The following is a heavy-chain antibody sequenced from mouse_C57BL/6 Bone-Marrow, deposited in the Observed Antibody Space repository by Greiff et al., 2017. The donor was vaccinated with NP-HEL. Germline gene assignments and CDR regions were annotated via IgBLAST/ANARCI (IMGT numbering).Heavy chain of an antibody. J-gene: IGHJ4*01. CDR3: AREVYDYGSSYAMDY. CDR2: IDPSDSYT. D-gene: IGHD1-1*01. Sequence: VQLQQPGAELVKPGASVKLSCKASGYTFTSYWMQWVKQRPGQGLEWIGEIDPSDSYTNYNQKFKGKATLTVDTSSSTAYMQLSSLTSEDSAVYYCAREVYDYGSSYAMDYWGQGTSVTVSS. CDR1: GYTFTSYW. V-gene: IGHV1-50*01.